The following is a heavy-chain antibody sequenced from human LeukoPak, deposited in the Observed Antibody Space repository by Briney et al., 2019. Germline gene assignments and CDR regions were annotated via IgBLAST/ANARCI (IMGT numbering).Heavy chain of an antibody. V-gene: IGHV3-53*01. CDR1: GFTVSSNY. D-gene: IGHD2-2*01. J-gene: IGHJ4*02. Sequence: GALRLSCAASGFTVSSNYMSWVRQAPGKGLEWVSVIYSGGSTYYADSVKGRFTISRDNSKNTLYLQMNSLRAEDTAVYYCARRGCCSSTSCYNEDYWGQGTLVTVSS. CDR3: ARRGCCSSTSCYNEDY. CDR2: IYSGGST.